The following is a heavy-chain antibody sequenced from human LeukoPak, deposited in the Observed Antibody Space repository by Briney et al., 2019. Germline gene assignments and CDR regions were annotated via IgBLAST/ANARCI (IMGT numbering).Heavy chain of an antibody. Sequence: GGSLRLSCAASGFTVSSNYMSWVRQAPGKGLEWVSVIYSGGSTYYADSVKGRFTISRDNSKNTLYLQMNSPRAEDTAVYYCARDLSYYDSSGYTPHYYYGMDVWGQGTTVTVSS. D-gene: IGHD3-22*01. CDR2: IYSGGST. V-gene: IGHV3-53*01. CDR3: ARDLSYYDSSGYTPHYYYGMDV. CDR1: GFTVSSNY. J-gene: IGHJ6*02.